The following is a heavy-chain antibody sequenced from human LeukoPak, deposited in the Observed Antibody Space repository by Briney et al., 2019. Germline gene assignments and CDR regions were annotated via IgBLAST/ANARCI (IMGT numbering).Heavy chain of an antibody. J-gene: IGHJ4*02. CDR1: GFIFSNFS. CDR3: LRDVIR. Sequence: GGSLRLSCAASGFIFSNFSLHWVRQAPGKGLEWVAVISFDGNSKYYADSVKGRFTISRDNAKNSLFLQMSSLRDDDTAVYYCLRDVIRGGQGTLVTVSP. V-gene: IGHV3-30-3*01. CDR2: ISFDGNSK.